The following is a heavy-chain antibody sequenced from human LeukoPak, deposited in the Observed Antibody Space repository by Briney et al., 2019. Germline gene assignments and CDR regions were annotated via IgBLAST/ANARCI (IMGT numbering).Heavy chain of an antibody. J-gene: IGHJ4*02. D-gene: IGHD2-2*01. CDR1: GGSFSGYY. CDR3: ARILSSDCSTTSCYPDY. Sequence: SETLSLTCAVYGGSFSGYYWSWIRQPPGKGLEWIGEINHSGSTNYNPSLKSRVTISVDTSKNQFSLKLSSVTAADTAVYYCARILSSDCSTTSCYPDYWGQGTLVTVSS. CDR2: INHSGST. V-gene: IGHV4-34*01.